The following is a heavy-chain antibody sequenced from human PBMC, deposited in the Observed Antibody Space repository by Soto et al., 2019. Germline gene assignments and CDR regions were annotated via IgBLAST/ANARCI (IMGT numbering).Heavy chain of an antibody. CDR3: AHRHGTTYYDYGDYLGGDAFDI. D-gene: IGHD4-17*01. V-gene: IGHV2-5*02. J-gene: IGHJ3*02. CDR2: IYWDDDK. Sequence: QITLKESGPTLVKPTQTLTLTCTFSGFSLSTSGVGVGWIRQPPGKALEWLALIYWDDDKRYSPSLKSRLTITKDTSKNQVVLTMTNIDPVDTATYYCAHRHGTTYYDYGDYLGGDAFDIWGQGTMVTVSS. CDR1: GFSLSTSGVG.